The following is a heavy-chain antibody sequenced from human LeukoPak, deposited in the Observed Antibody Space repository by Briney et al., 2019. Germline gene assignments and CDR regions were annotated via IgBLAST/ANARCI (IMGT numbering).Heavy chain of an antibody. CDR3: ARQMMESPHYYYMDI. D-gene: IGHD3-16*01. CDR2: ISDRGDDS. Sequence: GGSLRLSCAGSGFTFSDYAMSWIRQAPGRGLEWVSVISDRGDDSLYADSVKGRFTISRDNSENTVHLQMNSLIAEDTALYHCARQMMESPHYYYMDIWGKGTSVTVSS. J-gene: IGHJ6*03. CDR1: GFTFSDYA. V-gene: IGHV3-23*01.